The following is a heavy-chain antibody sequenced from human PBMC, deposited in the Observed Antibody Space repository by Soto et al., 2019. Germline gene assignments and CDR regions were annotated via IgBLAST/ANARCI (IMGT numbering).Heavy chain of an antibody. J-gene: IGHJ2*01. CDR1: GYTFSDYF. CDR2: INPKRGGT. V-gene: IGHV1-2*02. Sequence: QVQLVQSGAEVKKPGASVKVSCTTYGYTFSDYFLHWVRQAPGQGPEWMGFINPKRGGTEYAQKFQGRVIMPRDTSSSTVYMDLSGLTSDDTAIYYCARDSGIPGRYWYFGLWGRGTLVTVSS. CDR3: ARDSGIPGRYWYFGL. D-gene: IGHD2-21*01.